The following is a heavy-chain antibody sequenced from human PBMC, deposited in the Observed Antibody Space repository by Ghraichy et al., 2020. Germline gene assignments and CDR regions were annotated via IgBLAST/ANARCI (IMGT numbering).Heavy chain of an antibody. CDR1: GFSFGTYG. D-gene: IGHD1-26*01. CDR3: ARDAWGATSPSYMDV. V-gene: IGHV3-33*01. Sequence: SCAASGFSFGTYGMHWVRQAPGKGLEWVAGIWYDGSKKYYSDSVMGRFNISRDNSQNTLSLQMNTLRAEDTAMYFCARDAWGATSPSYMDVWGKGTTVAVSS. J-gene: IGHJ6*03. CDR2: IWYDGSKK.